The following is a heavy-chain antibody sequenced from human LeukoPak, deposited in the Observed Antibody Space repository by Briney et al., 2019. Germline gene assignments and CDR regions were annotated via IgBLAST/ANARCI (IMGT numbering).Heavy chain of an antibody. CDR1: GFTFSSYE. V-gene: IGHV3-48*03. CDR3: AKLGITMIGGV. CDR2: IISMGSTI. D-gene: IGHD3-10*02. J-gene: IGHJ6*03. Sequence: SGRSRRLSCAASGFTFSSYEMSWVRQPPGKGLEWVSYIISMGSTIYYADFVTGRFSISTDHAKNSLYLQMSCLRAKSTSIYDRAKLGITMIGGVWGKGTTVT.